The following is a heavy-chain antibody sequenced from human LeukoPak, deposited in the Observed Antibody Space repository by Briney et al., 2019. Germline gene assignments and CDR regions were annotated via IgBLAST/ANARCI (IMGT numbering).Heavy chain of an antibody. V-gene: IGHV3-53*01. CDR3: ARDLYYYGSGSDNFLYY. CDR1: GFTVSSNY. J-gene: IGHJ4*02. Sequence: GGSLRLSCAASGFTVSSNYMNWVRQAPGQGLEWVSVINSGGSTHYADSVKGRFTISRDNSKNTLYLQMNSLRADDTAVYYCARDLYYYGSGSDNFLYYWGQGTLVTVSS. CDR2: INSGGST. D-gene: IGHD3-10*01.